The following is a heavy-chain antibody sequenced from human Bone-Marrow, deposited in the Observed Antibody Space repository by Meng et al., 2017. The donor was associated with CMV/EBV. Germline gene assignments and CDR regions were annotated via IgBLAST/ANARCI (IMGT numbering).Heavy chain of an antibody. D-gene: IGHD3-22*01. CDR1: GGFVSGYY. Sequence: LCGGFVSGYYWPWLRPPAGKGLEWIGRIFRPGITYYTPSLKSRVTMSVDTSVNQFSLKLRSVTAADTAVYYCARWRHYDSGYYGFDSWGQGTLVTVSS. CDR3: ARWRHYDSGYYGFDS. CDR2: IFRPGIT. J-gene: IGHJ4*02. V-gene: IGHV4-4*07.